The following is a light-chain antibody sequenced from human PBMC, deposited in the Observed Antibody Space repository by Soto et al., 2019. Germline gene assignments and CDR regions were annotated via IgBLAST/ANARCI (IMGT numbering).Light chain of an antibody. CDR3: CSYAGYYTSHA. CDR1: SSDVGGYNY. J-gene: IGLJ1*01. CDR2: DVS. Sequence: QSALTQPRSVSGSPGQSVALSCTGTSSDVGGYNYVSWYQQHPGKAPKLMIYDVSKRPSGVPGRFSGSKSGNTASLTISGLQAEDEADYYCCSYAGYYTSHAFGTGTKVTVL. V-gene: IGLV2-11*01.